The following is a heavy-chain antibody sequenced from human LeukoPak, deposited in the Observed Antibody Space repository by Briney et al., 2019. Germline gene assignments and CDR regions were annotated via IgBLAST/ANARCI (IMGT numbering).Heavy chain of an antibody. Sequence: GGSLRLSCAASGFTVSSNYMSWVRQAPGKGLEWVSVIYSGGSTYYADSVKGRFTISRDNSKNTLYLQMNSLRAEDTAVYYCASSAFSSSGWYGDYWGQGTLVAVSS. V-gene: IGHV3-53*01. CDR1: GFTVSSNY. J-gene: IGHJ4*02. CDR3: ASSAFSSSGWYGDY. D-gene: IGHD6-19*01. CDR2: IYSGGST.